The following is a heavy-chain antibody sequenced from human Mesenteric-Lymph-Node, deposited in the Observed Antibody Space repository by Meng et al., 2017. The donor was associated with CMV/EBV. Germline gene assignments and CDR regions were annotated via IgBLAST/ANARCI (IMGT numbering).Heavy chain of an antibody. CDR2: IYYSGST. CDR3: ARFREGAFDI. Sequence: GSLRLSCTVSGGSISSSSYYWGWIRQPPGKGLEWIGSIYYSGSTYYNPSLKSRVTISVDTSKNQFSLKLSSVTAADTAVYYCARFREGAFDIWGQGTMVTVSS. CDR1: GGSISSSSYY. J-gene: IGHJ3*02. V-gene: IGHV4-39*01.